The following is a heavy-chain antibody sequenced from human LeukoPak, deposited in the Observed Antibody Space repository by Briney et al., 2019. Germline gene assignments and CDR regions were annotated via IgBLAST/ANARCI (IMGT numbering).Heavy chain of an antibody. V-gene: IGHV4-59*08. Sequence: SETLPLTCTVSGGSISSYYWSWIRQPPGKGLEWIGYIYYSGSTNYNPSLKSRVTISVDTSKNQFSLKLSSVTAADTAVYYCARHTTYYYDSSGYENWFDPWGQGTLVTVSS. CDR2: IYYSGST. CDR3: ARHTTYYYDSSGYENWFDP. D-gene: IGHD3-22*01. CDR1: GGSISSYY. J-gene: IGHJ5*02.